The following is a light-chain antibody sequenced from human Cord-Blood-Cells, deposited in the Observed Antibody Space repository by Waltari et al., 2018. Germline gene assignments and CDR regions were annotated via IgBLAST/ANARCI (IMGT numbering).Light chain of an antibody. CDR3: MQALQTPVT. CDR1: QSLLHSNGYNY. Sequence: DIVMTQSPLSLPVTPGEPASLSCRSSQSLLHSNGYNYLDWYLQKPGQSPQLLIYLGSNRASGVPDRFSGSGSGTEFTLKISRVEAEDVGVYYCMQALQTPVTFGGGTKVEIK. J-gene: IGKJ4*01. V-gene: IGKV2-28*01. CDR2: LGS.